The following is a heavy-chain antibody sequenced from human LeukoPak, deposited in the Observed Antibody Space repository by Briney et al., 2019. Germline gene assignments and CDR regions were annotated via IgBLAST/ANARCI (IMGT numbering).Heavy chain of an antibody. CDR2: IYYSGSP. V-gene: IGHV4-39*01. J-gene: IGHJ3*02. D-gene: IGHD3-10*01. CDR1: GGSISSSSYY. Sequence: PSETLSLTCTVSGGSISSSSYYWGWIRQPPGKGLEWIGSIYYSGSPYYNPSLKSRVTISVDTSKNQFSLKLSSVTAADTAVYYCARREGYYYGSGNAFDIWGQGTMVTVSS. CDR3: ARREGYYYGSGNAFDI.